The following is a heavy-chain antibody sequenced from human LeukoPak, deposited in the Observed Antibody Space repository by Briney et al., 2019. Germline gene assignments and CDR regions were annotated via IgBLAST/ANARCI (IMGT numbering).Heavy chain of an antibody. J-gene: IGHJ6*03. V-gene: IGHV3-15*01. D-gene: IGHD4/OR15-4a*01. Sequence: GGSLRLSCAASGFTFSNAWMSWVRQAPGKGLEWVGRIKSKTDGGTTDYAAPVKGRFTISRDNSRNTLYLQMNSLRAEDTAVYYCARGGAYYYYMDVWGKGTTVTVSS. CDR1: GFTFSNAW. CDR2: IKSKTDGGTT. CDR3: ARGGAYYYYMDV.